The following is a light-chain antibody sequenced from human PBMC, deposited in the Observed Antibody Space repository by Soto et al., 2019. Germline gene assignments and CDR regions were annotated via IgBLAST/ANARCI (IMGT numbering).Light chain of an antibody. CDR2: EDN. CDR1: SGSIASNY. J-gene: IGLJ2*01. Sequence: NFMLTQPHSVSESPGKTVTISCTRSSGSIASNYVQWYQQRPGSAPTTVIYEDNQRPSGVPDRFSGSIDSSSNSASLTISGLKTEYEADYYCQSYDSSNRVFGGGTKVTVL. V-gene: IGLV6-57*04. CDR3: QSYDSSNRV.